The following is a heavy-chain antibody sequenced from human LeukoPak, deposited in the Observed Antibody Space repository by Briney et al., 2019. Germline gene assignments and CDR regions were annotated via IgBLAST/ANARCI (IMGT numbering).Heavy chain of an antibody. Sequence: PGGSLRLSCAASGFTVSSNYLSWVRQAPGKGLEWVLFIDSGGRKYYADSVKGRFTISRDNSKNTLYLQMNSLRAEDTAVYYCASGGVPDYWGQGTPVTVSS. D-gene: IGHD1-1*01. V-gene: IGHV3-66*01. J-gene: IGHJ4*02. CDR2: IDSGGRK. CDR3: ASGGVPDY. CDR1: GFTVSSNY.